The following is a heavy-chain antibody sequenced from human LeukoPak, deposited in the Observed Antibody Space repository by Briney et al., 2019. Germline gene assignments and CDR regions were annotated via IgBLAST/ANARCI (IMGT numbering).Heavy chain of an antibody. V-gene: IGHV4-30-4*01. J-gene: IGHJ4*02. CDR2: IYYSGST. CDR1: Y. CDR3: AREGGIAAASNALDY. Sequence: YWGWIRQPRGKGLXWIGYIYYSGSTYYNPSLKSRVTISVDTSKNQFSLKLSSVTAADTAVYYCAREGGIAAASNALDYWGQGTLVTVSS. D-gene: IGHD6-13*01.